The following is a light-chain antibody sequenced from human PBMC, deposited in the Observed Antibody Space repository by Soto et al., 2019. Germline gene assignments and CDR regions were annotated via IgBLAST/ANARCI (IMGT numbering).Light chain of an antibody. CDR2: KAS. V-gene: IGKV1-5*03. CDR3: QQYKDYTYT. J-gene: IGKJ1*01. Sequence: IQMTQSPSTLSGSVGDRVTISCRASQTISSWLAWYQQKPGKAPKLLIYKASTLESGVPSRFSGSGSVTEFTLTITSLQPDDFATYYCQQYKDYTYTFGQGTKVDIK. CDR1: QTISSW.